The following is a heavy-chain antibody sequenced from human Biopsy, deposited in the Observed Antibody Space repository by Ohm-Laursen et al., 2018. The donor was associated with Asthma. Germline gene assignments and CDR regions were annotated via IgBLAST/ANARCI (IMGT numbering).Heavy chain of an antibody. CDR3: ARDQGDSKFDY. J-gene: IGHJ4*02. D-gene: IGHD3-16*01. CDR1: GGSINSDY. CDR2: SSYSGFR. V-gene: IGHV4-59*01. Sequence: PSQTLSLTCTFSGGSINSDYWSWIRQPPGKGLEWIGLSSYSGFRKYNPSLKSRVTISVDTSKNQLSQNLTSVIAADTAVYYCARDQGDSKFDYWGQGILVTVSS.